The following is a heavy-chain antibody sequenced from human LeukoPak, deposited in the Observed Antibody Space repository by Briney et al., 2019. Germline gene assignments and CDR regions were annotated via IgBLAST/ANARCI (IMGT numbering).Heavy chain of an antibody. J-gene: IGHJ4*02. CDR2: IHDDGILK. D-gene: IGHD5-12*01. Sequence: GGSLRLSCAASGFTFTAYAMSWFRQAPGKGLEWVANIHDDGILKHYVDSVKGRFTISRDDAKNTLYLQLNSLRVEDTAVYYCARIQRGSLVAIDYWGQGTLVTVSS. V-gene: IGHV3-7*01. CDR1: GFTFTAYA. CDR3: ARIQRGSLVAIDY.